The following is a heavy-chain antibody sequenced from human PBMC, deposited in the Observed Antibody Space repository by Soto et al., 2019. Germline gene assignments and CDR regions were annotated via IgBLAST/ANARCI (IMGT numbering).Heavy chain of an antibody. CDR3: AKDRGYSGYYMDV. D-gene: IGHD5-12*01. CDR1: GFTFSSYG. V-gene: IGHV3-30*18. CDR2: ISYDGSNK. Sequence: PGGSLRLSCAASGFTFSSYGMHWVRQAPGKGLEWVAVISYDGSNKYYADSVKGRFTISRDNSKNTLYLQMNSLRAEDTAVYYCAKDRGYSGYYMDVWGKGTTVTVSS. J-gene: IGHJ6*03.